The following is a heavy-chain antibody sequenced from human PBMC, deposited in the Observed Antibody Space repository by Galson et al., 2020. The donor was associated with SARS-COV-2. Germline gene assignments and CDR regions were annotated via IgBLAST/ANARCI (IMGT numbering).Heavy chain of an antibody. D-gene: IGHD3-3*01. CDR1: GGSISSGGYY. Sequence: TLSLTCTVSGGSISSGGYYWSWIRQHPGKGLEWIGYIYYSGSTYYNPSLKSRVTISVDTSKNQFSLKLSSVTAADTAVYYCARAHPITIFGVVIIGAFDIWGQGTMVTVSS. CDR3: ARAHPITIFGVVIIGAFDI. CDR2: IYYSGST. V-gene: IGHV4-31*03. J-gene: IGHJ3*02.